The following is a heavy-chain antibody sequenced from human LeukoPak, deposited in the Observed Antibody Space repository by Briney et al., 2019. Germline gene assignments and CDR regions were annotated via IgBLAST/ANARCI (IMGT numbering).Heavy chain of an antibody. J-gene: IGHJ4*02. D-gene: IGHD3-10*01. CDR2: IDWDDDK. CDR1: GFSLSTSGMC. Sequence: SGPALVKPTQTLTLTCTFSGFSLSTSGMCVSWIRQPPGKALEWLALIDWDDDKYYSTSLKTRLTISKDTSKNQVVLTMTNMDPVDTATYYCARNPYYYGSGNQYYFDYWGQGTLVTVSS. V-gene: IGHV2-70*01. CDR3: ARNPYYYGSGNQYYFDY.